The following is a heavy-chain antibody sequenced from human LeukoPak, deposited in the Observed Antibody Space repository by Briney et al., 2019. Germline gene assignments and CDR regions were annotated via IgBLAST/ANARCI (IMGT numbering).Heavy chain of an antibody. Sequence: SETLSLTCTVSGGSISSYYWSWIRQPPGKGLEWIGYIYYSGSTNYNPSLKSRVTISVDTSKNQFSLKLSSVTAADTAVYYCARGDSSGHYYYYMDVWGEGTTVTVSS. CDR3: ARGDSSGHYYYYMDV. CDR1: GGSISSYY. D-gene: IGHD6-19*01. CDR2: IYYSGST. J-gene: IGHJ6*03. V-gene: IGHV4-59*01.